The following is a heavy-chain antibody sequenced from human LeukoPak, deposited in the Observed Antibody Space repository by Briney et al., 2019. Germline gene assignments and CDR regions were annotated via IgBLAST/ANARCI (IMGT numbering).Heavy chain of an antibody. J-gene: IGHJ5*02. D-gene: IGHD2-21*01. CDR1: GYSFTDYY. CDR3: ARADRPDGGPYLIGP. CDR2: NNPNSGGT. V-gene: IGHV1-2*02. Sequence: ASVKVSCKPSGYSFTDYYMHWVRQAPGQGLEWMGWNNPNSGGTSSAQKFQGRVTMTRDTSITTVYMEVSWLTSDDTAIYYCARADRPDGGPYLIGPWGQGTLVTVSS.